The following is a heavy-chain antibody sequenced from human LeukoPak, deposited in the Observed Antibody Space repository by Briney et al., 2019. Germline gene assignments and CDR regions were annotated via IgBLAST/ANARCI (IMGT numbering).Heavy chain of an antibody. V-gene: IGHV5-51*01. D-gene: IGHD3-22*01. J-gene: IGHJ1*01. Sequence: GEALKISCKGSGYSFTSYWIGWVRQMPGKGLGWMGIIYSGYSDTRYSPSFQGQVTISADKSSSTAYLQWSSLKASDTAMYYCARGGYYDSSGYSNWGQGTLVTVSS. CDR1: GYSFTSYW. CDR3: ARGGYYDSSGYSN. CDR2: IYSGYSDT.